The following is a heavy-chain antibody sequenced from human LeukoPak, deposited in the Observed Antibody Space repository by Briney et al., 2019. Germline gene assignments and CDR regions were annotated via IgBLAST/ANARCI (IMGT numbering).Heavy chain of an antibody. CDR2: IYYNGTT. J-gene: IGHJ4*02. D-gene: IGHD6-13*01. CDR1: GGSISTSSYY. V-gene: IGHV4-39*01. CDR3: ARVSRLRGIAAAANGDY. Sequence: SETLSLTCTVSGGSISTSSYYWGWIRQPPGKGLQWIGSIYYNGTTYYNPSLKSRVIISVDTSKNQFSLTLSSVTAADTAVYYCARVSRLRGIAAAANGDYWGQGTLVTVSS.